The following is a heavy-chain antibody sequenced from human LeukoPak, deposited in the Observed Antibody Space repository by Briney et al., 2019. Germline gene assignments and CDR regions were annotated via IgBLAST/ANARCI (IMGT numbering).Heavy chain of an antibody. CDR2: IYNDGST. D-gene: IGHD3-16*01. CDR1: GFAVSSHY. J-gene: IGHJ4*02. Sequence: GGSLRLSCAASGFAVSSHYMSWVRQAPGRGLGWVSVIYNDGSTYYADSVKGRFTISRDTSKNTLYLQMNSLRAEDTAIYYCARDSYSRYWGQGTLVSVSS. CDR3: ARDSYSRY. V-gene: IGHV3-66*01.